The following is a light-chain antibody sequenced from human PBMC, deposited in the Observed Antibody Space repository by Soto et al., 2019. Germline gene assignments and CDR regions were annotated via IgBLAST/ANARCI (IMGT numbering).Light chain of an antibody. Sequence: EIVLTQSPATLSLSPGEIATHSCRASQSVSSYLAWYQQKPGQAPRLLIYDASNRATGIPARFSGSGSGTDFTLTISSLEPEDFAVYYCQQRSNWPWTFGQGTKVEIK. CDR2: DAS. CDR3: QQRSNWPWT. CDR1: QSVSSY. V-gene: IGKV3-11*01. J-gene: IGKJ1*01.